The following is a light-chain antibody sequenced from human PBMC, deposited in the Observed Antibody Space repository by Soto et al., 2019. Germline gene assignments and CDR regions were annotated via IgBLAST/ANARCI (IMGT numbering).Light chain of an antibody. J-gene: IGKJ4*01. CDR2: DAS. V-gene: IGKV1-33*01. CDR3: QHYDHLPPLS. Sequence: DIQMTQSPSSLSASVGDRVTITCQASQDIKNYLNWYQQIPGKAPILLIYDASNLKAGVPSRFSASGSGTHFTFTISSLQPEDVATYYCQHYDHLPPLSFGGGTKVEIK. CDR1: QDIKNY.